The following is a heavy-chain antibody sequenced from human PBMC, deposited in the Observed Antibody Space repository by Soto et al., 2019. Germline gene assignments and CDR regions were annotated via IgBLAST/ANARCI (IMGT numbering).Heavy chain of an antibody. J-gene: IGHJ6*03. CDR1: GFTFSSYA. D-gene: IGHD3-3*01. CDR3: AKIPITIFGVVIIPYYYYMDV. CDR2: ISGSGGST. Sequence: EVQLLESGGGLVQPGGSLRLSCAASGFTFSSYAMSWVRQAPGKGLEWVSAISGSGGSTYYADSVKGRFTISRDNSKNTLYLQMNSLRAEDTAVYYCAKIPITIFGVVIIPYYYYMDVWGKETTVTVSS. V-gene: IGHV3-23*01.